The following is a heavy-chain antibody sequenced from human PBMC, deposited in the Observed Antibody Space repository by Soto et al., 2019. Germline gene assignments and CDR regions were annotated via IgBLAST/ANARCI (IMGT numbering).Heavy chain of an antibody. V-gene: IGHV4-31*03. CDR3: ARESLAYCGGDCYSSPFDY. D-gene: IGHD2-21*02. CDR1: GGPLSSVDSN. J-gene: IGHJ4*02. CDR2: IHYSGST. Sequence: QVQLQESGPGLVKPSQPLSPTSTVSGGPLSSVDSNWSGIRKHPGKGREWIGYIHYSGSTFSNPSRKSRVSTSVDTSKGQFSLKLSSVTAADTAVYYCARESLAYCGGDCYSSPFDYWGQGVLVTVSS.